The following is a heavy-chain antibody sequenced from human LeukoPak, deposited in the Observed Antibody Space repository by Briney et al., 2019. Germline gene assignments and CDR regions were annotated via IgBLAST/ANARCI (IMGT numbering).Heavy chain of an antibody. CDR2: INPSGGST. D-gene: IGHD3-3*01. V-gene: IGHV1-46*01. Sequence: ASVKVSCKVSGYTLTELSMHWVRQAPGQGLEWMGIINPSGGSTSYAQKFQGRVTMTRDTSTSTVYMELSSLRSEDTAVYYCARGSYDFWSGHHIPAHGMDVWGQGTTVTVSS. J-gene: IGHJ6*02. CDR3: ARGSYDFWSGHHIPAHGMDV. CDR1: GYTLTELS.